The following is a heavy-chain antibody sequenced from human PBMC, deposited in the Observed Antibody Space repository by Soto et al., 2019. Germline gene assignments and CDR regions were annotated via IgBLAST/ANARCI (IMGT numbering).Heavy chain of an antibody. J-gene: IGHJ4*02. Sequence: PSETLSLTCTVSGGSISSYYWSWIRQPPGKGLEWVGYIYYSGSTNYNPSLKSRVTISVDTSKNQLSLKLSSVTSADTAVYYCARERSSYDSPALDSWGQGALVTVSS. D-gene: IGHD5-18*01. CDR3: ARERSSYDSPALDS. CDR1: GGSISSYY. CDR2: IYYSGST. V-gene: IGHV4-59*01.